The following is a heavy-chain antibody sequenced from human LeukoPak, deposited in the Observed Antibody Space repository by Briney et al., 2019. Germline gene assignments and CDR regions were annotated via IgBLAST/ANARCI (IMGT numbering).Heavy chain of an antibody. CDR1: GYTFTSYG. D-gene: IGHD3-22*01. CDR3: ARPTYYYDSSGYPGAFDI. V-gene: IGHV1-18*01. Sequence: ASVKVSCKASGYTFTSYGISWVRQAPGRGLEWMGWISDYNGNTNYAQKLQGRVTMTTDTSTSTAYMELRSLRSDDTAVYYCARPTYYYDSSGYPGAFDIWGQGTMVTVSS. CDR2: ISDYNGNT. J-gene: IGHJ3*02.